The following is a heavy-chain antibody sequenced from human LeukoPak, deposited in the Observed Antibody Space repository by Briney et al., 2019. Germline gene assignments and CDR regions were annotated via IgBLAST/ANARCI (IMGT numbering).Heavy chain of an antibody. CDR2: ISAYNGNT. CDR1: GYTFTIYG. CDR3: ARDKSEHWFDP. Sequence: ASVTVSCKASGYTFTIYGISWVRQAPGQGFEGMGWISAYNGNTNYAKKLQGRVTMTTDTSTSTAYMELRSLRSDDTAVYYCARDKSEHWFDPWGQGTLVTVSS. J-gene: IGHJ5*02. V-gene: IGHV1-18*01.